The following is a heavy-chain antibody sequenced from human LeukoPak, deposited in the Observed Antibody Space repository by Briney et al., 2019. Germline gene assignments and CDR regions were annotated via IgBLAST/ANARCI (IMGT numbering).Heavy chain of an antibody. D-gene: IGHD1-26*01. J-gene: IGHJ4*02. Sequence: ASVKVSCKASGYTFTGYYMHWVRQAPGQGLEWMGWINPNSGGTNYAQKFQGRVTMTRDTSISTAYMELSRLRSDDTAVYYCARDRGDKWELFHYWGQGTLVTVSS. CDR2: INPNSGGT. V-gene: IGHV1-2*02. CDR3: ARDRGDKWELFHY. CDR1: GYTFTGYY.